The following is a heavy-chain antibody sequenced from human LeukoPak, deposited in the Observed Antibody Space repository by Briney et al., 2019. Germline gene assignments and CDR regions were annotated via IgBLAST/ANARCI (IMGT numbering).Heavy chain of an antibody. J-gene: IGHJ4*02. V-gene: IGHV4-39*01. CDR1: GGSISSSSYF. CDR2: ICYSGNT. Sequence: SETLSLTCTVSGGSISSSSYFWGWIRQTLAPGKGLEWIGNICYSGNTYYNPSLKSRVTMSVDTSKNQVSLKLISVTAADTAVYYCARHSLSGPVAGTFGGQGTLVTVSS. D-gene: IGHD6-19*01. CDR3: ARHSLSGPVAGTF.